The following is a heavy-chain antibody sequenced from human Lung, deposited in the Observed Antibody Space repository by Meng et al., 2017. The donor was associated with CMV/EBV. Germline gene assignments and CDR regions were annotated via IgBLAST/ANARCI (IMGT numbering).Heavy chain of an antibody. J-gene: IGHJ6*02. CDR1: GYTFTSYY. D-gene: IGHD3-10*01. CDR3: ARALSYYYGDYYYYYGMDV. V-gene: IGHV1-46*01. Sequence: ASVXVSXKASGYTFTSYYMHWVRQAPGQGLEWMGIINPSGGSTSYAQKFQGRVTMTRDTSTSTVYMELSSLRSEDTAVYYCARALSYYYGDYYYYYGMDVXGQGXTVTVSS. CDR2: INPSGGST.